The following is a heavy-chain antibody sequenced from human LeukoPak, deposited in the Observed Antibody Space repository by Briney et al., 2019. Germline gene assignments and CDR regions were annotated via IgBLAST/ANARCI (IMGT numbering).Heavy chain of an antibody. J-gene: IGHJ4*02. CDR3: ARLAGGRESRIVLNYFDY. CDR1: GYTFTSYA. CDR2: INTNTGNP. Sequence: ASVKVSCKASGYTFTSYAMNWVRQAPGQGLEWMGWINTNTGNPTYAQGFTGRFVFSLDTSVSTAYLQISSLKAEDTAVYYCARLAGGRESRIVLNYFDYWGQGTLVTVSS. V-gene: IGHV7-4-1*02. D-gene: IGHD3-22*01.